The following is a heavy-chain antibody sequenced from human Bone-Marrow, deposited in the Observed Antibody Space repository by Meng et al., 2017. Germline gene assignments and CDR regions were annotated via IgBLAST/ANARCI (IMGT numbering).Heavy chain of an antibody. J-gene: IGHJ4*02. D-gene: IGHD6-13*01. CDR3: ARDEDISAAGKLFGDY. Sequence: QGQRVQSGDEVKKPGASVKVSCKASGYTFTGYYMHWVRQAPGQGLEWMGRINPNSGGTNYAQKFQGRVTMTRDTSISTAYMELSRLRSDDTAVYYCARDEDISAAGKLFGDYWGQGTLVTVSS. CDR2: INPNSGGT. V-gene: IGHV1-2*06. CDR1: GYTFTGYY.